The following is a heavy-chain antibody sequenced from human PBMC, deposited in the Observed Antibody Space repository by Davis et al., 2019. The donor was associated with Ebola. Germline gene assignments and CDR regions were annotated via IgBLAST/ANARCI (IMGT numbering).Heavy chain of an antibody. J-gene: IGHJ6*02. D-gene: IGHD1-1*01. CDR1: GYTFTGYY. CDR2: INPNSGGT. CDR3: ARESQLDNYYYYGMDV. V-gene: IGHV1-2*02. Sequence: ASVKVSCKASGYTFTGYYMNWVRQAPGQGLEWMGWINPNSGGTNYRQKFRGRVTMTRDTSISTAYMELSRLRSDDTAVYYCARESQLDNYYYYGMDVWGQGTTVTVSS.